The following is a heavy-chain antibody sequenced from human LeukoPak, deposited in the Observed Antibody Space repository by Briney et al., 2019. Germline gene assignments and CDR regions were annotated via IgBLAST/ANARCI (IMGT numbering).Heavy chain of an antibody. J-gene: IGHJ6*03. V-gene: IGHV3-53*01. CDR1: GFTVSRKY. CDR3: ARVPAAYYYYYMDV. CDR2: IYSGGST. Sequence: GGSLRLSCAASGFTVSRKYMNWVRQAPGKGLEWVSVIYSGGSTYYADSVKGRFTISRDNSKNTLYLQMNSLRAEDTAVYYCARVPAAYYYYYMDVWGKGTTVTISS.